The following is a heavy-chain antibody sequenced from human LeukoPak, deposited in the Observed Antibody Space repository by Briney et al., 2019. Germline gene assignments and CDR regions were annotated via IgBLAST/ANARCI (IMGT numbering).Heavy chain of an antibody. CDR3: ARAVRNQLLSDY. J-gene: IGHJ4*02. D-gene: IGHD2-2*01. Sequence: ASVKVSCTASGYTFSNYDVIWVRQAPGQGLEWMGWMNPNSGNTGYVQRFQGRVTMTGDTSISTAYMELSSLMSDDTAVYYCARAVRNQLLSDYWGQGTLVTVSS. CDR1: GYTFSNYD. V-gene: IGHV1-8*01. CDR2: MNPNSGNT.